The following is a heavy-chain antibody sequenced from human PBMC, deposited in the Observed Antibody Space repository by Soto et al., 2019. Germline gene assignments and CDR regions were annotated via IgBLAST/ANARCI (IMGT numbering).Heavy chain of an antibody. CDR2: IDTSSTKI. Sequence: QVQLLESGGDLVKRGGSLRLSCAASGYPFRDYYMSWIRQAPGKGLEWISYIDTSSTKIYYADSVKGRFTISRDNAKNALYLEMNSLRDEDTAVYYCASHYDMWSGYLSPVDYWGQGTLVTVSS. D-gene: IGHD3-3*01. CDR3: ASHYDMWSGYLSPVDY. V-gene: IGHV3-11*01. CDR1: GYPFRDYY. J-gene: IGHJ4*02.